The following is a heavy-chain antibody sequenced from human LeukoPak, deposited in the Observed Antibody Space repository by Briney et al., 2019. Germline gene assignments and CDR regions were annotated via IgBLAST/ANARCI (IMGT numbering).Heavy chain of an antibody. D-gene: IGHD6-13*01. CDR3: AKDQAAAGYFDY. CDR2: IRQDGSDK. V-gene: IGHV3-7*01. Sequence: GGSLRLSCAASGFTFSSYWMSWVRQAPGKGLEWVANIRQDGSDKYYVDSVKGRFAISRDNAKKSLYLQMNGLRVEDTAVYYCAKDQAAAGYFDYWGQGTLVTVSS. J-gene: IGHJ4*02. CDR1: GFTFSSYW.